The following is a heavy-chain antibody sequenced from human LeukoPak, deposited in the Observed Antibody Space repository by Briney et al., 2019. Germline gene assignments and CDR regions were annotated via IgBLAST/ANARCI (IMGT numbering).Heavy chain of an antibody. Sequence: SETLSLTCAVYGSSFGGYSRSWIRQSPGKGLEWIGEINHSGSTNYNPSLKSRVTVSADTSKTQFSLELSSVTAADTAVYYCARGLKWDFVEARLWNYWGQGTLVTVSS. CDR1: GSSFGGYS. V-gene: IGHV4-34*01. CDR2: INHSGST. J-gene: IGHJ4*02. D-gene: IGHD1-26*01. CDR3: ARGLKWDFVEARLWNY.